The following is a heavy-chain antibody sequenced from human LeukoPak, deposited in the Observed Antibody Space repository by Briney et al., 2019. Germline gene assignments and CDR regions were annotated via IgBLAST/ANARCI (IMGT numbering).Heavy chain of an antibody. J-gene: IGHJ5*02. CDR2: IHNSGST. CDR1: GASINNYH. D-gene: IGHD2-21*02. CDR3: ARAGDCGGDCYMSRFDP. Sequence: SETLSLTCTVSGASINNYHWSWIRQPPGKGLEWIGYIHNSGSTNYNPSLKSRVTISVDTSKNQFSLKLSSVTAADTAVYYCARAGDCGGDCYMSRFDPWGQGTLVTVSS. V-gene: IGHV4-59*01.